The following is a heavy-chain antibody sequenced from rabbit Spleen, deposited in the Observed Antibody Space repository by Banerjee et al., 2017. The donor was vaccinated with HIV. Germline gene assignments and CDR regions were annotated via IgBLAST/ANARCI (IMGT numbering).Heavy chain of an antibody. CDR2: IDAGSSGFS. D-gene: IGHD1-1*01. CDR3: ARDTSSSFSSYGMDL. Sequence: QSLEESGGDLVKPGASLTLTCTASEVSFTYNSYICWVRQAPGKGLEWIACIDAGSSGFSYFATWAKGRFTISKTSSTTVTLQMTSLTAADTATYFCARDTSSSFSSYGMDLWGQGTLVTVS. CDR1: EVSFTYNSY. J-gene: IGHJ6*01. V-gene: IGHV1S40*01.